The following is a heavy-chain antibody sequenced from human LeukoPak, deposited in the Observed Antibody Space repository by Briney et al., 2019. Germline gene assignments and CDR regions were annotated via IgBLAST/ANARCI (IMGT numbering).Heavy chain of an antibody. Sequence: GGSLRLSCAASGFTFGTYAMSWVRQAPGKGLEWVSRIISDGSSTNYADSVQGRFTISRDNAKNTLYLQMNSLRAEDTAVYYCARVGGSYGIDHWGQGTLVTVSS. V-gene: IGHV3-74*01. CDR3: ARVGGSYGIDH. D-gene: IGHD3-10*01. J-gene: IGHJ4*02. CDR2: IISDGSST. CDR1: GFTFGTYA.